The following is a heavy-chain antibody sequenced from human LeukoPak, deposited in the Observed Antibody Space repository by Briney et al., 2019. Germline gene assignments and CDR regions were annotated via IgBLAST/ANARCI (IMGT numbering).Heavy chain of an antibody. Sequence: TGGSLRLSCAASGFTFSSYSMNWVRQAPGKGLEWVSSISSSSSYIYYADSVKGRFTISKDNAKNSLYLQMNSLRAEDTAVYYCARDDRIAVAGTSPFDYWGQGTLVTVSS. J-gene: IGHJ4*02. CDR3: ARDDRIAVAGTSPFDY. V-gene: IGHV3-21*01. CDR1: GFTFSSYS. D-gene: IGHD6-19*01. CDR2: ISSSSSYI.